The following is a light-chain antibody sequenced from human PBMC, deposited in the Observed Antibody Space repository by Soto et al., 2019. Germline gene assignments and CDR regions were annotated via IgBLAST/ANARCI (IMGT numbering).Light chain of an antibody. J-gene: IGKJ4*01. CDR3: QQTYSTPHA. CDR2: AAS. Sequence: DIQMTQSPSSLSASVGDRVTITCRASQSISSYLNWYQQKPGKAPKVLIYAASSLQSGVPSRFSGSGSGTDFPLTISHLQPEDFAIYSCQQTYSTPHAFGGGTKVEIK. V-gene: IGKV1-39*01. CDR1: QSISSY.